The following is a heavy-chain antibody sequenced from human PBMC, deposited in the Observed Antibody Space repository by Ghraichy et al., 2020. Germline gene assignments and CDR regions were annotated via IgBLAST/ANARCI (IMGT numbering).Heavy chain of an antibody. J-gene: IGHJ1*01. V-gene: IGHV3-23*01. CDR2: ISGSGGST. CDR3: AKSAGYYYDSSGTGVMH. CDR1: GFTFSSYA. D-gene: IGHD3-22*01. Sequence: GGSLRLSCAASGFTFSSYAMSWVRQAPGKGLEWVSAISGSGGSTYYADSVKGRFTISRDNSKNTLYLQMNSLRAEDTAVYYCAKSAGYYYDSSGTGVMHWGQGTLVTVSS.